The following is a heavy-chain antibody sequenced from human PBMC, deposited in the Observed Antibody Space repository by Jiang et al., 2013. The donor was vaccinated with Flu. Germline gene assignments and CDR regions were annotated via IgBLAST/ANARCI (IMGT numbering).Heavy chain of an antibody. D-gene: IGHD5-18*01. Sequence: VSGGSVTSHYWNWIRQSPGKGLEWIGFMYYTGQSDYNPSLKGRVTISLDTSKNQFSLKLNSMTAADTAIYYCARRDTARVSGFDYWGQGTLVTVSS. J-gene: IGHJ4*02. CDR1: GGSVTSHY. V-gene: IGHV4-59*02. CDR2: MYYTGQS. CDR3: ARRDTARVSGFDY.